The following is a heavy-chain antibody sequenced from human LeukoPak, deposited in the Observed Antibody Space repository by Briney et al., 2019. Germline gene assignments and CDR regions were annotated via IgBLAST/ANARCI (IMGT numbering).Heavy chain of an antibody. CDR3: ARVSLHYYDSSGYYTLFDY. V-gene: IGHV1-2*02. D-gene: IGHD3-22*01. CDR1: GYTFTGYY. J-gene: IGHJ4*02. CDR2: INPNSGGI. Sequence: ASVKVSCKASGYTFTGYYMHWVRQAPGQGLEWMGWINPNSGGINYTQKFQGRVTMTRDTSISTAYMELSRLRSDDTAVYYCARVSLHYYDSSGYYTLFDYWGQGTLVTVSS.